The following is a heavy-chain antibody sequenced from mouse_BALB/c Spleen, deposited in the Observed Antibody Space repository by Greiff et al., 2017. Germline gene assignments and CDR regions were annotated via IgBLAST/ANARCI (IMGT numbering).Heavy chain of an antibody. CDR3: ARSNWSFYAMDY. J-gene: IGHJ4*01. V-gene: IGHV14-3*02. CDR2: IDPANGNT. CDR1: GFNIKDTY. D-gene: IGHD4-1*01. Sequence: EVQRVESGAELVKPGASVKLSCTASGFNIKDTYMHWVKQRPEQGLEWIGRIDPANGNTKYDPKFQGKATITADTSSNTAYLQLSSLTSEDTAVYYCARSNWSFYAMDYWGQGTSVTVSS.